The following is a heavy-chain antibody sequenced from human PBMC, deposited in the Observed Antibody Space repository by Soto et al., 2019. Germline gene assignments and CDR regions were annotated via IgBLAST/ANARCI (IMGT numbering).Heavy chain of an antibody. J-gene: IGHJ5*02. Sequence: SETLSLTCAVYGGSFSGYYWSWIRQPPGKGLEWIGEINHSGSTNYNPSLKSRVTISVDTSKNQFSLKLSSVTAADTAVYYCAREKAYSSGWYTRGGWFDPWGQGTLVT. V-gene: IGHV4-34*01. CDR3: AREKAYSSGWYTRGGWFDP. CDR1: GGSFSGYY. D-gene: IGHD6-19*01. CDR2: INHSGST.